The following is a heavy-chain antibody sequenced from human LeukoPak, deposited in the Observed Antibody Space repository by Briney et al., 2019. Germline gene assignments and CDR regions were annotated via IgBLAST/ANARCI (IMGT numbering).Heavy chain of an antibody. CDR2: ISSSSSYI. CDR1: GFLVSSNY. V-gene: IGHV3-21*01. D-gene: IGHD5-18*01. Sequence: PGGSLRLSCAASGFLVSSNYMSWVRQAPGKGLEWVSSISSSSSYIYYADSVKGRFTISRDNAKNSLYLQMNSLRAEDTAVYYCARDLSAIQQPSNWFDPWGQGTLVTVSS. CDR3: ARDLSAIQQPSNWFDP. J-gene: IGHJ5*02.